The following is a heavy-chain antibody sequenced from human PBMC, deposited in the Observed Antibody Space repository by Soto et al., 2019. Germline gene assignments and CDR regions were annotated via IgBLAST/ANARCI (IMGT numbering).Heavy chain of an antibody. J-gene: IGHJ6*02. Sequence: VQLVQSGAEVKKPGSSVKVSCKASGGTFSNYAFSWVRQAPGQGLEWLGGIMPIFGRADYAQKFRDRVTINSDESTSTAHMERSSLKSADTAICYCALWLKEAGIGGNSYYGMDVWGQGTTVTVAS. CDR3: ALWLKEAGIGGNSYYGMDV. D-gene: IGHD6-19*01. CDR1: GGTFSNYA. CDR2: IMPIFGRA. V-gene: IGHV1-69*05.